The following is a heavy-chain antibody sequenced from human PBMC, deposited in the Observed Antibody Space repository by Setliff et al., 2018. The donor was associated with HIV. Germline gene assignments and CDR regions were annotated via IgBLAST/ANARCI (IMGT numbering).Heavy chain of an antibody. J-gene: IGHJ5*02. V-gene: IGHV4-4*09. Sequence: PSETLSLTCAVSGDFVGRECWSWVRQSQEKGLEWIGETCNGVAINYNPFLRSRVVISMDPPRNRFSLQVPSVTASDTGIYHCVKNYGWSLGTWGQGVLVTVSS. D-gene: IGHD2-8*02. CDR3: VKNYGWSLGT. CDR2: TCNGVAI. CDR1: GDFVGREC.